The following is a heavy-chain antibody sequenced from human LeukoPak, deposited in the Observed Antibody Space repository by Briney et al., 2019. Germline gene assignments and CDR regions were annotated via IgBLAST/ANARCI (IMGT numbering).Heavy chain of an antibody. CDR3: ARLTPYYYDSSGTIDY. CDR2: ISSSSSYI. V-gene: IGHV3-21*01. Sequence: GGSLRLSCAASGFTFSSYSVNWVRQAPGKGLEWVSSISSSSSYIYYADSVKGRFTISRDNAKNSLYLQMNSLRAEDTAVYYCARLTPYYYDSSGTIDYWGQGTLVTVSS. J-gene: IGHJ4*02. CDR1: GFTFSSYS. D-gene: IGHD3-22*01.